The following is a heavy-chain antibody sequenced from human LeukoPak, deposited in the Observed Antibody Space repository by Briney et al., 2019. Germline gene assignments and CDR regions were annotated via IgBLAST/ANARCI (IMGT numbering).Heavy chain of an antibody. CDR2: IDNSGTT. V-gene: IGHV4-61*02. CDR3: AREVLDTAFNWFAP. J-gene: IGHJ5*02. CDR1: GGSVSSGFYY. D-gene: IGHD5-18*01. Sequence: PSQTLSLTCTVSGGSVSSGFYYWSWIRQPAGKGPEWIGRIDNSGTTNCNPSLKSRVTISLDTSKNQFSLKLSSVTAADTAVYYCAREVLDTAFNWFAPWGQGTLVTVSS.